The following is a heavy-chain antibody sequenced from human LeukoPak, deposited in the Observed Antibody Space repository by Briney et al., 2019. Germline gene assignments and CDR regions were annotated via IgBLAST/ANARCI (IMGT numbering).Heavy chain of an antibody. J-gene: IGHJ3*01. CDR2: IYYSGTT. CDR1: GDSISSSPYY. CDR3: ASIDTGQGRVST. D-gene: IGHD5-18*01. V-gene: IGHV4-39*07. Sequence: SETLSLTCTVSGDSISSSPYYWAWIRQPPGKGLEWIGNIYYSGTTDYNPSLKSRVIISVDTSKNQFSLKLTSVTAADTAMYYCASIDTGQGRVSTWAQGTMVTVSS.